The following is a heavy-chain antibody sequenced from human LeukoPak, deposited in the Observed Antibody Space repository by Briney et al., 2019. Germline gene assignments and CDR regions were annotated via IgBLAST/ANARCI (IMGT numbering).Heavy chain of an antibody. CDR2: IYYSGST. V-gene: IGHV4-39*01. Sequence: PSETLSLTCTVSGGSISSSSYYWGWIRQPPGKGLEWIGSIYYSGSTYYNPSLKSRVTISVDTSKNQFSLKLSSVTAADTAVYYCARLRTTMKPFDYWGQGTLVTVSS. J-gene: IGHJ4*02. CDR3: ARLRTTMKPFDY. D-gene: IGHD1-14*01. CDR1: GGSISSSSYY.